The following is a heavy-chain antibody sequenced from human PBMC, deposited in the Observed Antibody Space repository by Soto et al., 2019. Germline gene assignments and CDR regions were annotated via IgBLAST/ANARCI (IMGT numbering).Heavy chain of an antibody. CDR3: ESGAAARTRGKKIMYNWFDP. CDR1: DGSLSSYY. J-gene: IGHJ5*02. CDR2: IYYSGST. D-gene: IGHD6-25*01. Sequence: SETLSLTCTVSDGSLSSYYWGWIRQPPGKGLEWIGYIYYSGSTNYNPSLESRVTISVETSKNQFSLKLSSVTAADTAVYYCESGAAARTRGKKIMYNWFDPWGQGTLVTVSS. V-gene: IGHV4-59*01.